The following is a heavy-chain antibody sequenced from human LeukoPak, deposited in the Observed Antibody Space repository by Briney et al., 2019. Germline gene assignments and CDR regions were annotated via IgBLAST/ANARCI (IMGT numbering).Heavy chain of an antibody. V-gene: IGHV3-21*01. CDR2: ISSSSSYI. J-gene: IGHJ4*02. CDR1: GFTFSNHG. CDR3: ARRNVGIGGNLDY. Sequence: PGGTLRLSCAASGFTFSNHGVNWVRQAPGKGLERVSSISSSSSYIYYADSVKGRFTISRDNAKNSLYLQMNSLRAEDTAVYYCARRNVGIGGNLDYWGQGTLVTVSS. D-gene: IGHD1-14*01.